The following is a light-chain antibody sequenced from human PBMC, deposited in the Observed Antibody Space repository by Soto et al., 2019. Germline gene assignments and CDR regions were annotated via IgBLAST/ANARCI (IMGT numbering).Light chain of an antibody. CDR3: QQYNNWGPT. V-gene: IGKV3-15*01. J-gene: IGKJ4*01. CDR2: GAS. Sequence: EIVMTQSPATLSVSPGERATLSCRASQSVSSNLAWYQQKPGQAPRLLIYGASTRATGIPARFSGSGSGTDFTITISSLQSEDFAVYYCQQYNNWGPTFGGGTKVEIK. CDR1: QSVSSN.